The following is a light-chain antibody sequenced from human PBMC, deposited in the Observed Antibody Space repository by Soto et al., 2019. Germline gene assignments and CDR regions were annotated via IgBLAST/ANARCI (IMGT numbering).Light chain of an antibody. Sequence: NVLTQSPATLSLSPWERATLSCRASQYINTRLAWYQHRPGQAPRLLIYQTSIRAAGIPARFSASGSGTDFTLTISDVQPEDFALYCCHQRQSWPRTFGQGTKVDIK. V-gene: IGKV3-11*01. CDR3: HQRQSWPRT. J-gene: IGKJ1*01. CDR1: QYINTR. CDR2: QTS.